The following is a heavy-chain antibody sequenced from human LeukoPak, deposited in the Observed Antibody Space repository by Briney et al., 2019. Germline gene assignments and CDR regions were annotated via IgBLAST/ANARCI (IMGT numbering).Heavy chain of an antibody. CDR1: GGSISDNDYS. V-gene: IGHV4-39*01. CDR2: IHYSGTT. Sequence: SETLSLTCYVSGGSISDNDYSWDWIRQPPGKGLEWMGCIHYSGTTYSNPSLKSRISISVDTPKSQFSLKLRSVTAADTAVYYCARRSYFVSGSYYPFDFWGQGTLVTVSS. CDR3: ARRSYFVSGSYYPFDF. D-gene: IGHD3-10*01. J-gene: IGHJ4*02.